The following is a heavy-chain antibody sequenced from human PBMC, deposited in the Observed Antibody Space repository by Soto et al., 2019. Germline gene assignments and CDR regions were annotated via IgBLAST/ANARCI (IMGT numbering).Heavy chain of an antibody. D-gene: IGHD1-1*01. CDR1: GGTFSSYA. Sequence: ASVKVSCKASGGTFSSYAISWVRQAPGQGLEWMGGIIPIFGTANYAQKFQGRVTITADESTSTAYMELSSLRSEDTAVYYCARVGAESYSDVTGNGYWGQGTLVTVSS. V-gene: IGHV1-69*13. CDR3: ARVGAESYSDVTGNGY. J-gene: IGHJ4*02. CDR2: IIPIFGTA.